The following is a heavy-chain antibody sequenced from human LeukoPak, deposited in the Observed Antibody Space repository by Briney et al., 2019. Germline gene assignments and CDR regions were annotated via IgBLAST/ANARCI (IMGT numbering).Heavy chain of an antibody. J-gene: IGHJ4*02. CDR1: GFTFNDYA. Sequence: PGGSLRLSCAASGFTFNDYAMHWVRQAPGKGLEWVSGISWNSGSIGYADSVKGRFTISRDNAKNSLYLQMNNLRAEDTALYYCAKEDRRGRHFDYWGQGTLVTVSS. CDR2: ISWNSGSI. V-gene: IGHV3-9*01. D-gene: IGHD3-16*01. CDR3: AKEDRRGRHFDY.